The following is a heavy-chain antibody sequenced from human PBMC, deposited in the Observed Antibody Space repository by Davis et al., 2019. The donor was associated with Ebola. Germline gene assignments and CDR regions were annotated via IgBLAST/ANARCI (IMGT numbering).Heavy chain of an antibody. CDR1: GFTFSSYS. CDR3: ARGAWELRSGYAFDI. CDR2: ISSSGKTI. Sequence: GESLKISCAASGFTFSSYSMNWVRQAPGKGLEWLSYISSSGKTIFYADSVKGRFTISRDNAKKIVHLQMSRLRVEDTAVYYCARGAWELRSGYAFDIWGQGTMVTVSS. V-gene: IGHV3-48*04. J-gene: IGHJ3*02. D-gene: IGHD1-26*01.